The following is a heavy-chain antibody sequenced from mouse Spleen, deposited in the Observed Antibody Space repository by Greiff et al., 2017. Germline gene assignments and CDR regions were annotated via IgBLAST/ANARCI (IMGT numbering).Heavy chain of an antibody. CDR2: SRNKANDYTT. D-gene: IGHD1-2*01. CDR1: GFTFSDFY. J-gene: IGHJ3*01. V-gene: IGHV7-1*01. Sequence: EVKVVESGGGLVQSGRSLRLSCATSGFTFSDFYMEWVRQAPGKGLEWIAASRNKANDYTTEYSASVKGRFIVSRDTSQSILYLQMNALRAEDTAIYYCARDDYYGSFAYWGQGTLVTVSA. CDR3: ARDDYYGSFAY.